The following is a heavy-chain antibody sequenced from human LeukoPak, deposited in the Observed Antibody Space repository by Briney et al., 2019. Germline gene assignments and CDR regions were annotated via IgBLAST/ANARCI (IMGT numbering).Heavy chain of an antibody. CDR1: GYTFTDYR. Sequence: ASVKVSCKVSGYTFTDYRMHWVQQAPGKGLEWMGLVDPEDGETIYAEKFQGRITITADTSTDTAYMELSSLRSEDTAVYYCAQDNWFDPWGQGTLVTVSS. CDR2: VDPEDGET. CDR3: AQDNWFDP. J-gene: IGHJ5*02. V-gene: IGHV1-69-2*01.